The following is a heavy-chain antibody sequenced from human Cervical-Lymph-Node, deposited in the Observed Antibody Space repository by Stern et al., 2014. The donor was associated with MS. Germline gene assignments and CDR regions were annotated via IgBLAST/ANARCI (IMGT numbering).Heavy chain of an antibody. CDR3: AQRIAAPTKNYFDF. J-gene: IGHJ4*02. CDR1: GFSLTTSGVR. D-gene: IGHD5-24*01. V-gene: IGHV2-5*09. Sequence: QVTLKESGPTLVKPTQTLTLTCTFSGFSLTTSGVRVGWIRQSPGKALEWLAVIYWDDDKRYGPSLESRLTITKDTSKNQVVLTMTNMDPVDTATYYCAQRIAAPTKNYFDFWGQGTLVTVSS. CDR2: IYWDDDK.